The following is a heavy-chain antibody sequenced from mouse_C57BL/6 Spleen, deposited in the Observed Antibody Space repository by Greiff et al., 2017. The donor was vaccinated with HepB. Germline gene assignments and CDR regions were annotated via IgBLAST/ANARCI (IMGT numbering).Heavy chain of an antibody. CDR2: IYPGDGDT. CDR1: GYAFSSSW. CDR3: ASITTVARYFDV. D-gene: IGHD1-1*01. J-gene: IGHJ1*03. V-gene: IGHV1-82*01. Sequence: QVQLQQSGPELVKPGASVKISCKASGYAFSSSWMNWVKQRPGKGLEWIGRIYPGDGDTNYNGKFKGKATLTADKSSSTAYMQLSSLTSEDSAVYFCASITTVARYFDVWGTGTTVTVSS.